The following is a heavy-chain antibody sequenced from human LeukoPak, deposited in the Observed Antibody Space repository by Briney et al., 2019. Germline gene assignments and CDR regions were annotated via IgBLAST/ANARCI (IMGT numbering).Heavy chain of an antibody. Sequence: GGSLRLSCAASGFTFSSFSMNWVRPAPGKGLEWVSSINSSSSYIYYADSVKGRFTISRDNAKNSLYLQMNSLRAEDTAVYYCARDVLIKQQLAPGVAFDIWGQGTMVTVSS. J-gene: IGHJ3*02. CDR3: ARDVLIKQQLAPGVAFDI. CDR2: INSSSSYI. D-gene: IGHD6-13*01. V-gene: IGHV3-21*01. CDR1: GFTFSSFS.